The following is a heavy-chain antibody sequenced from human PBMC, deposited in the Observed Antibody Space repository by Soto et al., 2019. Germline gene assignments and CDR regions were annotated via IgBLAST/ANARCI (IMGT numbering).Heavy chain of an antibody. CDR2: INHSGST. Sequence: SETLSLTCAVYGGSFSGYHWSWIRQPPGKGLEWIGEINHSGSTNYNPSLKSRFTISRDNAKNSLYLQMNSLSAEDTAIYYCATSRTFDYWGQGTLVTVSS. CDR1: GGSFSGYH. D-gene: IGHD6-13*01. V-gene: IGHV4-34*01. J-gene: IGHJ4*02. CDR3: ATSRTFDY.